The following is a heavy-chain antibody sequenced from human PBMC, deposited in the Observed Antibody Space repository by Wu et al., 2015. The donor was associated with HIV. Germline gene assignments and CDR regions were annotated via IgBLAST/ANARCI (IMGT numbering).Heavy chain of an antibody. CDR3: ATHPGWTGVLDAFDM. Sequence: QVQLVQSGAEVKKPGASVKVSCGTSGYTFTNYYIHWVRQAPGQGLEWMGGIIPIVGTPRYAQRFHGRVTISTDEDTSTAYMEVSNLKYEDSAVYYCATHPGWTGVLDAFDMWGQGTLVTVSS. J-gene: IGHJ3*02. CDR2: IIPIVGTP. CDR1: GYTFTNYY. D-gene: IGHD3/OR15-3a*01. V-gene: IGHV1-69*01.